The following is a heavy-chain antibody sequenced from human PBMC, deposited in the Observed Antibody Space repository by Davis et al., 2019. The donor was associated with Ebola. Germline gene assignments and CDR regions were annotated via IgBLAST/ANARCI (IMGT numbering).Heavy chain of an antibody. D-gene: IGHD3-10*01. CDR2: ISYDGTNK. Sequence: GGSLRLSCAASEFTFSTYPMHWVRQAPGKGLEWVAVISYDGTNKYYADSVKGRFTISRDNSKNTLYLQMTRLRTEDTAVYYCANLGAGSPDTDFDYWGQGTLVTVSS. CDR1: EFTFSTYP. CDR3: ANLGAGSPDTDFDY. J-gene: IGHJ4*02. V-gene: IGHV3-30*04.